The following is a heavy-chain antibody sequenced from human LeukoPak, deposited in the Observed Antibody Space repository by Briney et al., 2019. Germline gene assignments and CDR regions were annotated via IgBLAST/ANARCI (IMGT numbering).Heavy chain of an antibody. CDR1: GYSISRGYY. V-gene: IGHV4-38-2*01. CDR2: IYHIGST. Sequence: SETLSLTCGVSGYSISRGYYWAWIRQPPGKGLEWIGTIYHIGSTYYTPSLGSRVTISVDTSKDEFSLNLKSVTAADTAVYYCARAGWIITSGIDYWGQGALVTVSS. J-gene: IGHJ4*02. D-gene: IGHD3-10*01. CDR3: ARAGWIITSGIDY.